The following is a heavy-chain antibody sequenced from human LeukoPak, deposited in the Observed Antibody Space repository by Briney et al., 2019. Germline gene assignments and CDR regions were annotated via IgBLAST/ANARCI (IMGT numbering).Heavy chain of an antibody. Sequence: GGSLRLSCAASGFTFSSYGMHWVRQAPGKGLEWVAFIRYDGSNKYYADSVKGRFTISRDNSKNTLYLQMNSLRAEDPAGYYWSNAGQQPIFFPQYWRRATLATVPS. CDR1: GFTFSSYG. J-gene: IGHJ4*02. V-gene: IGHV3-30*02. D-gene: IGHD3-3*01. CDR2: IRYDGSNK. CDR3: SNAGQQPIFFPQY.